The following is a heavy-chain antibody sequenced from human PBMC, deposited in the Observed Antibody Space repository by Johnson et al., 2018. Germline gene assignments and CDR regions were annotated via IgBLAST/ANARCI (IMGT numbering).Heavy chain of an antibody. V-gene: IGHV3-13*01. CDR2: IGTAGDT. CDR1: GFTFSDYD. Sequence: VQLVESGGGVVQPGRSLRLSCAASGFTFSDYDMHWVRQATGEGLEWVSAIGTAGDTYYPGSVKGRFTISREDAKNSVYLQMHSRRAGVTALYYCARALPGADSGYTFDYWGQGTLVTVSS. D-gene: IGHD3-22*01. J-gene: IGHJ4*02. CDR3: ARALPGADSGYTFDY.